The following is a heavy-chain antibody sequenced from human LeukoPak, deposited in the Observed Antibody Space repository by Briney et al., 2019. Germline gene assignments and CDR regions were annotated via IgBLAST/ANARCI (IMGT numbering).Heavy chain of an antibody. J-gene: IGHJ4*02. Sequence: GGSLRLSCEGSGFSFSEYWMSWVRQAPGKGLEWVANIKQDGSEKYYVDSVKGRFTTSRDNAKNSLYLQMNSLRAEDTAVYYCARDLPGYSYGYDYWGQGTLVTVSS. V-gene: IGHV3-7*01. D-gene: IGHD5-18*01. CDR2: IKQDGSEK. CDR3: ARDLPGYSYGYDY. CDR1: GFSFSEYW.